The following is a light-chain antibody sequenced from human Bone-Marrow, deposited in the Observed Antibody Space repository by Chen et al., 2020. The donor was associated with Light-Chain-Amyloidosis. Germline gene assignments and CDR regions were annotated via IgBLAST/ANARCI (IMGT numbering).Light chain of an antibody. CDR3: QSADSSGTYEVI. Sequence: SYELTHPPSSSVSPGQTARTTCPGDDLPTKYAYWYQQKPGQAPVLVIHRDTERPSGISERFSGSSSGTTATLTISGVQAEDEADYHCQSADSSGTYEVIFGGGTKLTVL. J-gene: IGLJ2*01. CDR2: RDT. CDR1: DLPTKY. V-gene: IGLV3-25*03.